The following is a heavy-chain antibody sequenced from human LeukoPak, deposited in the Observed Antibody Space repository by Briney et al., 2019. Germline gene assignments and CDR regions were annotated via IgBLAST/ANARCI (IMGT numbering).Heavy chain of an antibody. Sequence: ASVKVSCKASGYTFTSYGISWVRQAPGQGLEWMGWISAYNGNTNYAQKLQGRVTMTTDTSTSTAYMELRSLRSDDTAVYYCARVRIVGAARPNLGYYYYMDVWGKGTTVTVSS. CDR3: ARVRIVGAARPNLGYYYYMDV. CDR1: GYTFTSYG. V-gene: IGHV1-18*01. CDR2: ISAYNGNT. J-gene: IGHJ6*03. D-gene: IGHD6-6*01.